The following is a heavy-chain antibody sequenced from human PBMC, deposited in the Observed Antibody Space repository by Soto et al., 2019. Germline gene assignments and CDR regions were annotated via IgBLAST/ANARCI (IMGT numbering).Heavy chain of an antibody. CDR3: TTSNLGVDF. V-gene: IGHV3-15*01. Sequence: NPGGSLRLSCAASGLIFSDVWMTWVRQAPGEGLEWVGRIKTKPDDGTTDYAAPVRGRFTISRDDSKNTLYLQMTSLTPDDTGVYYCTTSNLGVDFWGPGTLVNVSS. CDR2: IKTKPDDGTT. J-gene: IGHJ4*02. D-gene: IGHD1-1*01. CDR1: GLIFSDVW.